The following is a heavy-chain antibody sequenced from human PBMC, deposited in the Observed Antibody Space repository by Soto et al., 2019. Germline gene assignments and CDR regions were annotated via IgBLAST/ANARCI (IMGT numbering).Heavy chain of an antibody. CDR1: GYTFTSYD. CDR2: MNPNSGNT. Sequence: GASVKVSCKASGYTFTSYDINWVRQATGQGLEWMGWMNPNSGNTGYAQKFQGRVTMTRNTSISTAYMELSSLRSEDTAVYYCARAHYDYVWGSYRYWLSAFYIWGQGTMVTVSS. V-gene: IGHV1-8*01. D-gene: IGHD3-16*02. CDR3: ARAHYDYVWGSYRYWLSAFYI. J-gene: IGHJ3*02.